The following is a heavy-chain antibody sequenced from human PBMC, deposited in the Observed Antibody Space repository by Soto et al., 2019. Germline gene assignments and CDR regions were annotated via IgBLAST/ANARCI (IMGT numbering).Heavy chain of an antibody. D-gene: IGHD1-7*01. CDR1: GYTFTSYG. Sequence: ASVKVSCKASGYTFTSYGISWVRQAPGQGLEWMGWISAYNGNTNYAQKLQGRVTMTTDTSTSTAYMELRSLRSDDTAVYYCARHYGLTGTWHWFDTWGQGTLVTVSS. V-gene: IGHV1-18*04. CDR3: ARHYGLTGTWHWFDT. J-gene: IGHJ5*02. CDR2: ISAYNGNT.